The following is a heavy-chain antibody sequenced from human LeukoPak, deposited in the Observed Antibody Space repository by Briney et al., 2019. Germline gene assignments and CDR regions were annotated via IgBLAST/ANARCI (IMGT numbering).Heavy chain of an antibody. CDR3: ARDVIPYSYGLGWFDP. D-gene: IGHD5-18*01. Sequence: ASVKVSCKASGYTFTSYGISWVRQAPGQGLEWMGWISAYNGNTNYVQKLQGRVTMTTDTSTSTAYMELRSLRSDDTAVYYCARDVIPYSYGLGWFDPWGQGTLVTVSS. CDR2: ISAYNGNT. V-gene: IGHV1-18*01. J-gene: IGHJ5*02. CDR1: GYTFTSYG.